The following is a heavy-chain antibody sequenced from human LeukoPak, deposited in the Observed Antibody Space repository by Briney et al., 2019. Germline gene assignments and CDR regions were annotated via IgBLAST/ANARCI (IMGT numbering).Heavy chain of an antibody. Sequence: SETLSLTCTVSGGSISSYYWSWIRQPPGKGLEWIGYIYYSGSTNYNPSLKSRVTISVDTSKNQFSLKLSSVTAADTAVYYCARDKGYYGSGSPDAFDIWGQGTMVTVSS. CDR1: GGSISSYY. CDR2: IYYSGST. J-gene: IGHJ3*02. CDR3: ARDKGYYGSGSPDAFDI. V-gene: IGHV4-59*01. D-gene: IGHD3-10*01.